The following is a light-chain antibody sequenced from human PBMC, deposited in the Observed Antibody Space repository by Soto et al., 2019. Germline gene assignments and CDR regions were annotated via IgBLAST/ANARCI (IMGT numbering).Light chain of an antibody. CDR1: QSVSRN. V-gene: IGKV3-15*01. CDR3: QQYSYWTLT. CDR2: GAF. Sequence: EILMMQTSATLSVPPVARVTLSRRASQSVSRNLAWYQQKPGQAPRLLIYGAFTRATGIPARFSGSVSGTEFTLTISSLESEDFAVYYCQQYSYWTLTFGGGTKVDI. J-gene: IGKJ4*01.